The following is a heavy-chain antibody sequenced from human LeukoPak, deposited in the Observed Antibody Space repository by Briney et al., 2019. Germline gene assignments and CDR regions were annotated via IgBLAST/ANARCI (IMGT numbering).Heavy chain of an antibody. J-gene: IGHJ1*01. CDR3: ARPSPYPPEYFQH. CDR1: GFTVSSNY. V-gene: IGHV3-53*01. CDR2: IYSGGST. D-gene: IGHD3-16*01. Sequence: PGGSLRLSCAASGFTVSSNYMSWVRQAPGKGLEWVSVIYSGGSTYYADSVKGRFTISRDNSKNTLYLQMNSLRAEDTVVYYCARPSPYPPEYFQHWGQGTLVTVSS.